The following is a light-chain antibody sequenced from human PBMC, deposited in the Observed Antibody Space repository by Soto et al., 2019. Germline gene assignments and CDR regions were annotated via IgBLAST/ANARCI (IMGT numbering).Light chain of an antibody. V-gene: IGKV3-15*01. J-gene: IGKJ1*01. CDR3: QQYNNWPTWT. CDR2: GAS. CDR1: QSVSSD. Sequence: EIVMTQSPATLSVSPGERATLSCRASQSVSSDLAWSQQKPGQAPRLLIYGASTRATGFPARFSGSGSGTEFTLTISSLQSEDFAVYYCQQYNNWPTWTFGQGTRVQI.